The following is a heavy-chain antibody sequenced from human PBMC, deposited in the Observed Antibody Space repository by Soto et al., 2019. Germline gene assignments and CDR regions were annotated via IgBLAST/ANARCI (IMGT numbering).Heavy chain of an antibody. CDR3: ARQDCSGGSCYSPPCYYYGMDV. CDR1: GYSFTSYW. D-gene: IGHD2-15*01. Sequence: PGESLKISCKGSGYSFTSYWIGWVRQMPGKGLEWMGIIYPGDSDTRYSPSFQGQVTISADKSISTAYLQWSSLKASDTAMYYCARQDCSGGSCYSPPCYYYGMDVWGQGTTVTVS. J-gene: IGHJ6*02. V-gene: IGHV5-51*01. CDR2: IYPGDSDT.